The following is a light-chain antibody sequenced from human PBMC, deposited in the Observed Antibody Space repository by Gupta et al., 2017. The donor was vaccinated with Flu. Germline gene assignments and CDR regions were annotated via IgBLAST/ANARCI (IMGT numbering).Light chain of an antibody. CDR2: AAS. Sequence: DIQMTQSPSSLSASVGDRVTITCRASQSISSYLNWYQQKPGKAPQLLIYAASSLQSGVPSRCSGSGSGTDFTLTISSLQPEDFATYYCQQSDSTPWTFGQGTKVEIK. J-gene: IGKJ1*01. CDR1: QSISSY. CDR3: QQSDSTPWT. V-gene: IGKV1-39*01.